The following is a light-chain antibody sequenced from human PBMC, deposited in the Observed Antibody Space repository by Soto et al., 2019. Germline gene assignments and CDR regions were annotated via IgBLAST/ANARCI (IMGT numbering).Light chain of an antibody. J-gene: IGLJ1*01. CDR1: SSDVGAYNY. V-gene: IGLV2-14*01. CDR2: EVS. Sequence: QSALTQPASVSGSPGLSITISCTGTSSDVGAYNYVSWYQQHPGKAPKLMIYEVSSRPSGVSNRFSGSKSGDTASLTISGLQAGDEADYYCSSYTSSSTPYVFGTGTKVTVL. CDR3: SSYTSSSTPYV.